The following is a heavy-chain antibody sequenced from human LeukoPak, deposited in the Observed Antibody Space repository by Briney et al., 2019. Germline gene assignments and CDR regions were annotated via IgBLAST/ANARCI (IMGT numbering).Heavy chain of an antibody. CDR2: IRSKANSYAT. V-gene: IGHV3-73*01. D-gene: IGHD5-12*01. CDR1: GFSFSGYA. J-gene: IGHJ4*02. Sequence: GGSLRLSCAASGFSFSGYAMTWVRQASGKGLEWVGRIRSKANSYATAYAASVKGRFTISRDDSKNTAYLQMNSLKTEDTAVYYCTSTYGGYRDYWGQGTLVTVSS. CDR3: TSTYGGYRDY.